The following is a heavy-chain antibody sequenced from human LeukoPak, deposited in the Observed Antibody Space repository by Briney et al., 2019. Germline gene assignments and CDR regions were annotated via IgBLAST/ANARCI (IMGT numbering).Heavy chain of an antibody. J-gene: IGHJ4*02. Sequence: GSLRLSCAASGFTFNSNGMSWVRQPPGKGLEWIGEIYHSGSTNYNPSLKSRVTISVDKSKNQFSLKLSSVTAADTAVYYCARDVGATEEVAYWGQGTLVTVSS. V-gene: IGHV4-4*02. D-gene: IGHD1-26*01. CDR3: ARDVGATEEVAY. CDR2: IYHSGST. CDR1: GFTFNSNGM.